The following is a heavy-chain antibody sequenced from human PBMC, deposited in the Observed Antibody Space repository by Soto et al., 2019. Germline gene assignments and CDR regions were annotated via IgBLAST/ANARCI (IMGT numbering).Heavy chain of an antibody. D-gene: IGHD3-9*01. CDR1: GCTFDDYG. V-gene: IGHV3-20*04. J-gene: IGHJ4*02. CDR2: INWNGGST. CDR3: ARGYYDILTGYPYFDY. Sequence: GESLRLSCAASGCTFDDYGMSWVRQAPGKGLEWVSGINWNGGSTGYADSVKGRFTISRDNAKNSLYLQMNSPRAEDTALYYCARGYYDILTGYPYFDYWGQGTLVTVS.